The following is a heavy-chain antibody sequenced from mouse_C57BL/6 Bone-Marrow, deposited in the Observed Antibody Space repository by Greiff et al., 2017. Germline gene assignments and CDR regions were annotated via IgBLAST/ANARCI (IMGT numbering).Heavy chain of an antibody. CDR2: IDPSDSYT. J-gene: IGHJ3*01. CDR1: GYTFTSYW. CDR3: ARWVY. V-gene: IGHV1-59*01. Sequence: VQLQQSGAELVRPGTSVKLSCKASGYTFTSYWMHWVKQRPGQGLEWIGVIDPSDSYTNYNQKFKGKATLTVDTSYSTAYMQLSSLTSEDSAVYYCARWVYWGQGTLVTVSA.